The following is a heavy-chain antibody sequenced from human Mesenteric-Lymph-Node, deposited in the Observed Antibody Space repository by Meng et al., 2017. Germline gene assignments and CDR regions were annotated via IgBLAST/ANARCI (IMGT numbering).Heavy chain of an antibody. D-gene: IGHD1-26*01. CDR1: GGSISSGGYY. V-gene: IGHV4-31*03. Sequence: QGQLQESGPGPVKPSQTLSLTCTVSGGSISSGGYYWSWIRQHPGKGLEWIGYIYYSGSTYYNPSLKSRVTISVDTSKNQFSLKVNSVTAADTAVYYCARGKQDAWELLAYWGQGALVTVSS. CDR3: ARGKQDAWELLAY. J-gene: IGHJ4*02. CDR2: IYYSGST.